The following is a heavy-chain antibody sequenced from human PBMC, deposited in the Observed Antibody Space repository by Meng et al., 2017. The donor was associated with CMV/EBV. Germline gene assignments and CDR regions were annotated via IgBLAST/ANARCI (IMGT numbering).Heavy chain of an antibody. CDR1: GGSISSGDYY. CDR2: IYYSGST. V-gene: IGHV4-30-4*08. J-gene: IGHJ4*02. Sequence: VQLQESGPGLVKPSQTLSLTCTVSGGSISSGDYYWSWIRQPPGKGLEWIGYIYYSGSTYHNPSLKSRVTISVDTSKNQFSLKLSSVTAADTAVYYCARAAPDYYDSSGPPDYWGQGTLVTVSS. D-gene: IGHD3-22*01. CDR3: ARAAPDYYDSSGPPDY.